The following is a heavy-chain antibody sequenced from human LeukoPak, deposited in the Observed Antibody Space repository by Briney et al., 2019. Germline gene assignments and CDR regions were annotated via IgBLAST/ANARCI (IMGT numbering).Heavy chain of an antibody. CDR1: GGTFSSYT. CDR2: IIPILGIA. Sequence: SVKVSCKASGGTFSSYTISWVRQAPGQGLEWMGRIIPILGIANYAQKFQGRVTITADKSTSTAYMELSSLRSEDTAVYYCARPYTIRGNWFDPWGQGTLVTVSS. V-gene: IGHV1-69*02. CDR3: ARPYTIRGNWFDP. J-gene: IGHJ5*02. D-gene: IGHD3-10*01.